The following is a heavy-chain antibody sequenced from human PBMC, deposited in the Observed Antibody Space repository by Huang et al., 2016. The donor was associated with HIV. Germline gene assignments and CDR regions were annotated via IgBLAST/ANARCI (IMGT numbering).Heavy chain of an antibody. V-gene: IGHV3-30*03. J-gene: IGHJ4*02. CDR1: GFPFSNYG. D-gene: IGHD3-3*01. Sequence: QVQLVESGGGVVQAGRSLRLSCLASGFPFSNYGMHWVRQTPGKGLEWVAFLSYARRKKSYIHPVEGRFTIPRDHSNHPLYLQMNGLRLEDTAVYFCARDANPFDFWSDHYGGHDSWGQGTLVTVSS. CDR3: ARDANPFDFWSDHYGGHDS. CDR2: LSYARRKK.